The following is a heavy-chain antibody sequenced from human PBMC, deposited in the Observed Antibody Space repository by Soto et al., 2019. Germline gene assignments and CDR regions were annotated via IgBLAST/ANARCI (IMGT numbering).Heavy chain of an antibody. CDR1: GFTFSNYA. J-gene: IGHJ3*02. V-gene: IGHV3-23*01. CDR2: ISGSGSDT. CDR3: AKVSRSFYLRAEFEI. Sequence: PGGSLILSCAASGFTFSNYAMSWVRQAPGKGLEWVSAISGSGSDTYYPDSVRGRFTISRDNAKNILYLQLKSLRAEDTALYYCAKVSRSFYLRAEFEIWGQGTMVTV. D-gene: IGHD1-26*01.